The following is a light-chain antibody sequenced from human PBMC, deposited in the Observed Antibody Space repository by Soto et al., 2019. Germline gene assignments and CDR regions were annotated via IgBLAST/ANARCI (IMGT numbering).Light chain of an antibody. Sequence: DIVMTQSPATLSVSPGERATPSCRASQSVSSNLAWYQQKPGQAPRLLIYGASTRATDIPARFSGSGSGTEFTLTISSLQSEDFAVYYCQQYNSWPITFGQGTRLEIK. CDR2: GAS. CDR1: QSVSSN. V-gene: IGKV3-15*01. J-gene: IGKJ5*01. CDR3: QQYNSWPIT.